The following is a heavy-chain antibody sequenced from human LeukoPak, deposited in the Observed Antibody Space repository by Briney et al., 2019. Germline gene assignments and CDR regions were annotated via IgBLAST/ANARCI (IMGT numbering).Heavy chain of an antibody. J-gene: IGHJ4*02. CDR2: IYTSGST. V-gene: IGHV4-61*02. Sequence: PSETLSLTCTVSGGSISSGSYYGSWIRQPAGKGLEWIGRIYTSGSTNYNPSLKSRVTISVDTSKNQFSLKLSSVTAADTAVYYCARGRTYSNDYWGQGTLVTVSS. CDR3: ARGRTYSNDY. D-gene: IGHD1-26*01. CDR1: GGSISSGSYY.